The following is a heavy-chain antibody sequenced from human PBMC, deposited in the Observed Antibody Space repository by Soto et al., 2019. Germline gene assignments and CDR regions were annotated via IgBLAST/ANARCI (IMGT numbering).Heavy chain of an antibody. J-gene: IGHJ6*02. CDR3: ARAYCSSTSCYTTYYGTDV. D-gene: IGHD2-2*02. CDR1: GGAISSSNW. V-gene: IGHV4-4*02. CDR2: IYHSGST. Sequence: NPSEPLSLTCAVSGGAISSSNWRSWVRQPRGKGLEWIGEIYHSGSTNYNPSLKSRVTISVDKSKNQFSLKLSSVTAADTAVYYCARAYCSSTSCYTTYYGTDVWGQGTTVTVSS.